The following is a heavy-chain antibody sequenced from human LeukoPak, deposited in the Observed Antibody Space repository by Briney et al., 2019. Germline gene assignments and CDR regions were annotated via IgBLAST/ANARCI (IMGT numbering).Heavy chain of an antibody. V-gene: IGHV3-30*02. Sequence: GSLRLSCAASGFTFSSYGMHWVRQAPGKGLEWVAFIRYDGSNKYYADSVKGRFTTSRDNSKNTLYLQMNSLTAEDTAVYYCAKTYDSGDPYYMDVWGKGTTVTISS. D-gene: IGHD3-10*01. CDR3: AKTYDSGDPYYMDV. CDR1: GFTFSSYG. CDR2: IRYDGSNK. J-gene: IGHJ6*03.